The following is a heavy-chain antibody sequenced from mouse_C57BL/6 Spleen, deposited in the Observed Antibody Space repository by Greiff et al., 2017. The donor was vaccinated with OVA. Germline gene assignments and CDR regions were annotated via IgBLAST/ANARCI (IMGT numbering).Heavy chain of an antibody. CDR1: GYTFTSYW. Sequence: QVQLQQPGAELVKPGASVKLSCKASGYTFTSYWMHWVKQRPGQGLEWIGMIHPTSGSTNYNEKFKSKATLTVDTSSSTAYLQLSSLTSEDSAVYYCARGNYDGGHFSWFAYWGQGTLVTVSA. D-gene: IGHD1-1*02. CDR3: ARGNYDGGHFSWFAY. V-gene: IGHV1-64*01. CDR2: IHPTSGST. J-gene: IGHJ3*01.